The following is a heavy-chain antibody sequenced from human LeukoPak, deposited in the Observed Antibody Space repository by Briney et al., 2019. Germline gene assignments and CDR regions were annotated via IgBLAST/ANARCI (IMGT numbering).Heavy chain of an antibody. CDR3: AREESRAPYSYDSSGVFS. CDR1: GYTFTSYD. D-gene: IGHD3-22*01. Sequence: GASVKVSCKASGYTFTSYDINWVRQATGQGLEWMGGIIPMFGTPNYAQKFQGRVTITTDESTRTAYVELRSLTSADTAVYYCAREESRAPYSYDSSGVFSWGQGTLVTVSS. V-gene: IGHV1-69*05. CDR2: IIPMFGTP. J-gene: IGHJ5*02.